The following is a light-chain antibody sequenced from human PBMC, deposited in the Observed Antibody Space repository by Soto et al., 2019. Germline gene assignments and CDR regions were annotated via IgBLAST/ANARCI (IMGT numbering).Light chain of an antibody. CDR3: AAWDDSLSGV. CDR1: SSNIGSNY. CDR2: RNN. Sequence: QSVLTQPPSASGTPGQRVTISCSGSSSNIGSNYVYWYQQLPGTAPKLLIYRNNQRPSGVPDRFAGSKSGTSASLAISGLRSEDEADYYCAAWDDSLSGVFGGGTKLTV. J-gene: IGLJ3*02. V-gene: IGLV1-47*01.